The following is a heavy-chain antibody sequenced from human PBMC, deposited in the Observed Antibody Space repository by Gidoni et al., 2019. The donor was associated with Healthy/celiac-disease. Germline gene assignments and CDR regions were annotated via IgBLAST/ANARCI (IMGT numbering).Heavy chain of an antibody. Sequence: EVQLVESGGGLVQHGRSLRLSCAASGFTFDDYAMHWVRQAPGKGLEWVSGISWNSGSIGYADSVKGRFTISRDNAKNSLYLQMNSLRAEDTALYYCAKDKKKRQLYAFDIWGQGTMVTVSS. CDR2: ISWNSGSI. D-gene: IGHD1-1*01. CDR3: AKDKKKRQLYAFDI. J-gene: IGHJ3*02. CDR1: GFTFDDYA. V-gene: IGHV3-9*01.